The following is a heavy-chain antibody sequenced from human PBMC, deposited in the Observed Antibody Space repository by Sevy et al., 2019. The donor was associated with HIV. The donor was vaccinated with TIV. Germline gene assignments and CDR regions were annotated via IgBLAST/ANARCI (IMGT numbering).Heavy chain of an antibody. V-gene: IGHV1-69*13. CDR3: ARDSDIVLVPAASYLGY. D-gene: IGHD2-2*01. CDR2: IIPIFGTA. CDR1: GGTFSSYA. J-gene: IGHJ4*02. Sequence: ASVKVSCKASGGTFSSYAISWVRQAPGQGLEWMGGIIPIFGTANYAQKFQGRVTITADESTSTAYMELSILRSEDTAVYYCARDSDIVLVPAASYLGYWGQGTLVTVSS.